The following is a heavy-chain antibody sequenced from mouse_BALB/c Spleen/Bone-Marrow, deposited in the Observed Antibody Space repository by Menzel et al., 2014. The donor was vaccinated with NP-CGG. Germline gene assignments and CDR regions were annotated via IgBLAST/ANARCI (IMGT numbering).Heavy chain of an antibody. CDR2: ISSGSSTI. CDR3: ARGGNFAWFAY. Sequence: EVKLLESGGGLVQPGGSRKLSCAASGFTFSSFGMHWVRQAPEKGLEWVAYISSGSSTIYYADTVKGRFTISRDNLKNTLFLRMTSLRSEDTAMYYCARGGNFAWFAYWGQGTLVTVSA. J-gene: IGHJ3*01. V-gene: IGHV5-17*02. CDR1: GFTFSSFG. D-gene: IGHD2-1*01.